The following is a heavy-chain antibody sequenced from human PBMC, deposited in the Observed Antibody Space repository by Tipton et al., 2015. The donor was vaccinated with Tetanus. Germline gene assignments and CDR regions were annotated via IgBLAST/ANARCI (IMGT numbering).Heavy chain of an antibody. CDR2: ISAYNGNT. CDR3: ARDYPQWLVAFTQSYYYGMDV. V-gene: IGHV1-18*04. J-gene: IGHJ6*02. D-gene: IGHD6-19*01. Sequence: QVQLVQSGAEVKKPGASVKVSCKASGYTFTSYGISWVRQAPGQVLAWMGWISAYNGNTNYAQKLQGRVTMTTDTSTSTAYMELRSLRSDDTAVYYWARDYPQWLVAFTQSYYYGMDVWGQGTTVTVSS. CDR1: GYTFTSYG.